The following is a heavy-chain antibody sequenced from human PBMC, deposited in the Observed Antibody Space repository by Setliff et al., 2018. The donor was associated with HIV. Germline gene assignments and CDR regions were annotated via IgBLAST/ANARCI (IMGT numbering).Heavy chain of an antibody. CDR3: ARDGRDGSGSYYIKGWFDP. CDR1: GGSFSGYY. J-gene: IGHJ5*02. Sequence: SETLSLTCAVYGGSFSGYYWSWIRQPPGKGLEWIGEIIHSGSTNYNPSLKSRVTISVDTSKNQFSLKLSSVTAADTAVYYCARDGRDGSGSYYIKGWFDPGGQGTLVTVSS. V-gene: IGHV4-34*12. CDR2: IIHSGST. D-gene: IGHD3-10*01.